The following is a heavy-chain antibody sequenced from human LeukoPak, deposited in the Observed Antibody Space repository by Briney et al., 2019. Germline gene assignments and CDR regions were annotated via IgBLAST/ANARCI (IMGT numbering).Heavy chain of an antibody. Sequence: GGSLRLSCAASGFIFNNYGMHWVRQAPGKGLEWVAFIRYDGTNKYYADSVKGRFTISRDTSKNTLYLQMNSLRAEDTALYFCAKKAQYDGHYPLDYWGQGTLVTVSA. CDR2: IRYDGTNK. J-gene: IGHJ4*02. CDR1: GFIFNNYG. V-gene: IGHV3-30*02. CDR3: AKKAQYDGHYPLDY. D-gene: IGHD4/OR15-4a*01.